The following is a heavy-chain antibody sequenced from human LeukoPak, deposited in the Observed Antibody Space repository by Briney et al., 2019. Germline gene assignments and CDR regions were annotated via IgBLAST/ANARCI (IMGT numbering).Heavy chain of an antibody. CDR2: INPNSGGT. CDR1: GYTFTGYY. D-gene: IGHD2-15*01. CDR3: ARDKGYCSGGSCFDRNWFDP. V-gene: IGHV1-2*02. Sequence: ASVKVSCKASGYTFTGYYMHWVRQAPGQGLEWMGWINPNSGGTNYAQKFQGRVTMTRDTSISTAYMELSRLRSDDTAVYYCARDKGYCSGGSCFDRNWFDPWGQGTLVTVSS. J-gene: IGHJ5*02.